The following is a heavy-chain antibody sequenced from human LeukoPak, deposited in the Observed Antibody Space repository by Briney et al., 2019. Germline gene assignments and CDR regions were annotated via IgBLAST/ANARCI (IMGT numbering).Heavy chain of an antibody. J-gene: IGHJ4*02. V-gene: IGHV3-48*01. CDR2: ISSSSSTI. CDR1: GFTFSSYS. D-gene: IGHD6-6*01. Sequence: GGSLRLSCAASGFTFSSYSMNWVRQAPGKGLEWVSYISSSSSTIYYADSVKGRFTISRDSAKNSLHLQMNSLRAEDTAVYYCARGGSSFARGRFDYWGQGTLVTVSS. CDR3: ARGGSSFARGRFDY.